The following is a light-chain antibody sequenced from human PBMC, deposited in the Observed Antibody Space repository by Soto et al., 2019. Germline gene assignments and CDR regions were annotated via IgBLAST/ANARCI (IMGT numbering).Light chain of an antibody. CDR2: DVS. CDR3: SSYTTGSTLHVV. CDR1: RSDVGGYNY. V-gene: IGLV2-14*01. J-gene: IGLJ2*01. Sequence: QSALTQPASVSGSPGKSITISCAGTRSDVGGYNYVSWYQQHPGKAPKLMIYDVSNRPSGVSNRFSGSKSGDTASLTISGLQAEDEADYYCSSYTTGSTLHVVFGGGTKVTVL.